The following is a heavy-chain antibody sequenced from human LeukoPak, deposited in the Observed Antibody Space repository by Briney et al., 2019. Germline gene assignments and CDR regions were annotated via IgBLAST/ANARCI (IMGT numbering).Heavy chain of an antibody. J-gene: IGHJ4*02. CDR3: VGCSGGSCYGQVIDY. CDR1: GFTFSNAW. D-gene: IGHD2-15*01. Sequence: GGSLRLSCAASGFTFSNAWMSWVRQAPGKGLEWVSAISGSGGSTYYADSVKGRFTISRDNSKKTLYLQMNSLRAEDTAVYYCVGCSGGSCYGQVIDYWGQGTLVTVSS. CDR2: ISGSGGST. V-gene: IGHV3-23*01.